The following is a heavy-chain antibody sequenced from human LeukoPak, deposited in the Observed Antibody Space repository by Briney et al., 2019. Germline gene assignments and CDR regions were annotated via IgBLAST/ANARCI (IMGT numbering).Heavy chain of an antibody. Sequence: GRSLRLSCAAFGFTFSSYAMHWVRQAPGKGLEGVAAISYDGSNKYYADCVKGRFTISRDNSKNTLYLQMNSLRAEDTAVYYCARGATGGYYYYYGMDVWGQGTTVTVSS. D-gene: IGHD2-8*02. CDR3: ARGATGGYYYYYGMDV. CDR2: ISYDGSNK. V-gene: IGHV3-30-3*01. CDR1: GFTFSSYA. J-gene: IGHJ6*02.